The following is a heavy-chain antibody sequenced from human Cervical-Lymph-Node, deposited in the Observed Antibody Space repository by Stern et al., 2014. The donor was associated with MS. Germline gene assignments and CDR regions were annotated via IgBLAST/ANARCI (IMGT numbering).Heavy chain of an antibody. V-gene: IGHV3-30*03. J-gene: IGHJ4*02. CDR3: ARVPGYCSGGSCSRTPNFFDY. D-gene: IGHD2-15*01. Sequence: VQLVESGGGVVQPGRSLRLSCAVSGFTFSSHAMHWVRQAPGKGLEWVAVITYDGSSQNYADSVKCRLTISRDNSKNTLYLQMNSLRAEDTAVYYCARVPGYCSGGSCSRTPNFFDYWGQGTPVTVSS. CDR1: GFTFSSHA. CDR2: ITYDGSSQ.